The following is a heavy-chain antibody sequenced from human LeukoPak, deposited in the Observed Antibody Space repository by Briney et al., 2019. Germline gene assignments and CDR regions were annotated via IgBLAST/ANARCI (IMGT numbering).Heavy chain of an antibody. D-gene: IGHD2/OR15-2a*01. Sequence: GGSLRLSCAASGFTFSSYSMNWVRQAPGKGLEWVSSISSSSSYIYYADSVKGRFTISRDNAKNSLYLQMYSLRAEDTAVYYCASDESIHAFDIWGQGTMVTVSS. V-gene: IGHV3-21*01. CDR3: ASDESIHAFDI. CDR1: GFTFSSYS. CDR2: ISSSSSYI. J-gene: IGHJ3*02.